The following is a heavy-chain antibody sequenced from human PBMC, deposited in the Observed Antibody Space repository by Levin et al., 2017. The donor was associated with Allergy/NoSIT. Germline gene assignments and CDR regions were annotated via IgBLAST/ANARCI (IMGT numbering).Heavy chain of an antibody. CDR2: IRSNAYGGTT. Sequence: GGSLRLSCTASGFSLGDYATIWFRQAPGKGLEWVGFIRSNAYGGTTEYAASVKGRFTISRDDSRSIAYLQMSSLKTEDTAVYYCTRGCSSTSCHAAFDDWGQGTLVTVSS. V-gene: IGHV3-49*03. CDR1: GFSLGDYA. D-gene: IGHD2-2*01. J-gene: IGHJ4*02. CDR3: TRGCSSTSCHAAFDD.